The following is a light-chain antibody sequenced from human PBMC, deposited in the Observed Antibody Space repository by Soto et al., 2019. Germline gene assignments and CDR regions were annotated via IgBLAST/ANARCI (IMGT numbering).Light chain of an antibody. CDR3: QQYYSYPRT. Sequence: DIQMTQSPSILSASVGDRVTISCRASQSISSWLAWYQQKPGKAPKLLIYAASTLQSGVPSRFSGSGSGTDFTLTISCLQSEDFATYYCQQYYSYPRTFGQGTKVDIK. V-gene: IGKV1-5*01. CDR2: AAS. CDR1: QSISSW. J-gene: IGKJ1*01.